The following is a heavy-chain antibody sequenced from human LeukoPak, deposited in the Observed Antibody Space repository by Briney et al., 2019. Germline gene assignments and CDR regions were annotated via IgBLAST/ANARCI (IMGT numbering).Heavy chain of an antibody. CDR3: ARGPDVDTAMIND. D-gene: IGHD5-18*01. CDR1: GGSISNHY. J-gene: IGHJ4*02. V-gene: IGHV4-4*07. Sequence: SGTLSLTCSVSGGSISNHYWSWIRQPAGKGLEWIGRVYASGSITYNPSLKSRVAMSVDTSKNQFSLKLSSVTAADTAVYYCARGPDVDTAMINDWGQGTLVTVSS. CDR2: VYASGSI.